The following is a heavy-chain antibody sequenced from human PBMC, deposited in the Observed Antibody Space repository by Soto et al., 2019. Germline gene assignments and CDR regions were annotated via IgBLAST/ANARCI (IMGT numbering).Heavy chain of an antibody. Sequence: EVQLVESGGGLVKPGGSLRLSCAASGFTFSSYSMNWVRQAPGKGLEWVSSISSSSSYIYYADSVKGRFTISRDNAKNSLYLQMNSLRAEDTAVYYCARVIAAAGNYYYYYGMDVWGQGTTVTVSS. J-gene: IGHJ6*02. V-gene: IGHV3-21*01. CDR2: ISSSSSYI. CDR1: GFTFSSYS. CDR3: ARVIAAAGNYYYYYGMDV. D-gene: IGHD6-13*01.